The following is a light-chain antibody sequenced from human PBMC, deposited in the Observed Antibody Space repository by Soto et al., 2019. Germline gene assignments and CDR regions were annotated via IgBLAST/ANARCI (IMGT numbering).Light chain of an antibody. CDR3: QSADSSGTYWV. CDR1: ALPKQY. V-gene: IGLV3-25*03. Sequence: SYELTQPPSVSVSPGQKARITCSGDALPKQYAYWYQQKPGQAPVLVIYKASERPSGIPERFSGSSSGTTVTLTISGVQAEDEADYYCQSADSSGTYWVFGGGTKLTVL. CDR2: KAS. J-gene: IGLJ3*02.